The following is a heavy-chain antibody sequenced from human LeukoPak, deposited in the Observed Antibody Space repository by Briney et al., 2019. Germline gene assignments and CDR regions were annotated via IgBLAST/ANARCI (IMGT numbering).Heavy chain of an antibody. Sequence: GESLKISFKGSGYSFISYSIGGVRQLPGKGRGWMGIIYPRDSDTRYSPSFQGQVTISADKSISTAYLQWSSLKASDTAMYYCATSTTVTTALFDYWGQGTLVTVSS. CDR3: ATSTTVTTALFDY. CDR2: IYPRDSDT. J-gene: IGHJ4*02. V-gene: IGHV5-51*01. CDR1: GYSFISYS. D-gene: IGHD4-17*01.